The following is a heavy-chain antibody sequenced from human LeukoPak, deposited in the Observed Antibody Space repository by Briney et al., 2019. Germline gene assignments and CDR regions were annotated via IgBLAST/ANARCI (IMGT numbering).Heavy chain of an antibody. D-gene: IGHD6-19*01. CDR1: GFTFSTYV. J-gene: IGHJ4*02. CDR2: FVSSGVSA. CDR3: AKFSGWPTNYFDY. Sequence: GGSLRLSCAASGFTFSTYVMSWVRQAPGKGLVWVAGFVSSGVSANYADSVKGRFTISRDNTKNTLYLQMNGLSAEDTAVYYCAKFSGWPTNYFDYWGQGTLVTVSS. V-gene: IGHV3-23*01.